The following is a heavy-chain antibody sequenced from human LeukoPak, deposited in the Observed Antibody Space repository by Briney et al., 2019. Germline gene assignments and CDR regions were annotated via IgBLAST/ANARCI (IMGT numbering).Heavy chain of an antibody. CDR2: INHSGST. V-gene: IGHV4-34*01. J-gene: IGHJ6*03. CDR1: GGSFSGYY. CDR3: AKGFSGRVVAYWFHYFYMDV. Sequence: PSETLSLTCAVYGGSFSGYYWSWIRQPPGKGLEWIGEINHSGSTNYNPSLKSRVTISVDTSKNQFSLKLSSVTAADTAVYYCAKGFSGRVVAYWFHYFYMDVWGKGTTVSISS. D-gene: IGHD2-15*01.